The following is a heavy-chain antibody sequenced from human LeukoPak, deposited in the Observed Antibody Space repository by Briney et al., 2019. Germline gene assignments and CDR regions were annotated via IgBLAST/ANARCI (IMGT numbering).Heavy chain of an antibody. V-gene: IGHV3-23*01. CDR3: AKVPTGTTSPDYYYYGTDV. J-gene: IGHJ6*02. CDR1: GFTFSSYA. Sequence: GGSLRLSCAASGFTFSSYAMSWVRQAPGKGLEWVSAISGSGGSTYYADSVKGRFTISRDNSKNTLYLQMNSLRAEDTAVYYCAKVPTGTTSPDYYYYGTDVWGQGTTVTVSS. CDR2: ISGSGGST. D-gene: IGHD1-1*01.